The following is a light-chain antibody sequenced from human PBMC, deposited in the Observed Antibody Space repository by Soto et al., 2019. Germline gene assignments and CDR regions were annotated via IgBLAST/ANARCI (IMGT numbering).Light chain of an antibody. CDR3: TSYTTSSPQRV. Sequence: QSALTQPASVSGSPGQSITISCTGTSSDVGGYNYVSWYQQHPGKAPKLMIYEVSNRPSGVSNRFSGSKSGNTASLTISGLQAEGEGDYYCTSYTTSSPQRVFGGGTKVTVL. CDR1: SSDVGGYNY. V-gene: IGLV2-14*01. J-gene: IGLJ3*02. CDR2: EVS.